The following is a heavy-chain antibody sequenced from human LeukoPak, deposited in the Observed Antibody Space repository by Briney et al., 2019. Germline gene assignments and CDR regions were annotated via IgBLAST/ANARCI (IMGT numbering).Heavy chain of an antibody. J-gene: IGHJ4*02. V-gene: IGHV4-4*09. CDR1: GASISHYY. D-gene: IGHD4/OR15-4a*01. Sequence: SETLSLTCTVSGASISHYYWSWLRQPPGKGLEWIGYIYTNGSTNYIPSLKSRVTISLDTSRNQFSLKLSSVTAADTAVYYCARYGGPNFDYWGQGTLVTVSS. CDR3: ARYGGPNFDY. CDR2: IYTNGST.